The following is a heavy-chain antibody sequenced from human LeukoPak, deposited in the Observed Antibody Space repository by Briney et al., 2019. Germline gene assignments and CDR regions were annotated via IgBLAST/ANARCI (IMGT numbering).Heavy chain of an antibody. CDR1: GGSISSYY. J-gene: IGHJ4*02. CDR2: IYYSGST. Sequence: PSETLSLTCTVSGGSISSYYWSWIRQPPGKGLEWIGYIYYSGSTYYNPSLKSRVTISVDTSKNQFSLKLSSVTAADTAVYYCARHSGIAAAPFDYWGQGTLVTVSS. CDR3: ARHSGIAAAPFDY. D-gene: IGHD6-13*01. V-gene: IGHV4-59*08.